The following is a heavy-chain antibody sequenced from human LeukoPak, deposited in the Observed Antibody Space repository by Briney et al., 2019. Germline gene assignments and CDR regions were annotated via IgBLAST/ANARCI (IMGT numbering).Heavy chain of an antibody. CDR1: GFTFSSYA. J-gene: IGHJ4*02. CDR2: VSASGGST. D-gene: IGHD7-27*01. V-gene: IGHV3-23*01. Sequence: PGGSLRLSCAASGFTFSSYAMNWVRQAPGRGLEWVSGVSASGGSTYYADSVKGRFTISRDNSRNTLYLQMNSLRTEDTALYYCAPISGDYPTGFGYWGQGTLVTVS. CDR3: APISGDYPTGFGY.